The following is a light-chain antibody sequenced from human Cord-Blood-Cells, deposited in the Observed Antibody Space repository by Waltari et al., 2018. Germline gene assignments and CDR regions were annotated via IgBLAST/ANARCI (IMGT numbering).Light chain of an antibody. CDR2: EGS. CDR1: SSDVGSYNL. V-gene: IGLV2-23*01. J-gene: IGLJ3*02. CDR3: CSYAGSSTWV. Sequence: QSALTQPASVSGSPGQSITISCTGTSSDVGSYNLVSWYQQHTGKAPKIMIYEGSTRPLVFSNRFSGSKSGNTASLTISGLQAEDEADYYCCSYAGSSTWVFGGGTKLTVL.